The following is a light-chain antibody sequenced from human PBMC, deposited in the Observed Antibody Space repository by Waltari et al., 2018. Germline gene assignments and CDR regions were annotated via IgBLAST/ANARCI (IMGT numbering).Light chain of an antibody. Sequence: QSALTQPPSASGSRGQSVTISCTGTSTDVGGYHYVPWYQQSPGKVPKLIIYDVTKRPSGVPARSSGSKSGNEGSLTVSGLQAEDEAVYFCSSVAPSNTVVFGGGTKLTVL. J-gene: IGLJ2*01. CDR3: SSVAPSNTVV. CDR2: DVT. V-gene: IGLV2-8*01. CDR1: STDVGGYHY.